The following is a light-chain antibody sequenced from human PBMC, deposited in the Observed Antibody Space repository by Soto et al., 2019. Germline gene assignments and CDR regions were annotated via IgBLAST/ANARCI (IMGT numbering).Light chain of an antibody. CDR2: GAS. CDR3: QQYNNWLRT. J-gene: IGKJ3*01. Sequence: EIVMTQSPATLSVSPGERATLSCRASQSVSSNLAWYQQKPGQAPRLLIYGASTRATGFPARFSGSGSGTEFTLTIRSLQSEDFAVYYCQQYNNWLRTFGPGTKVDIK. V-gene: IGKV3-15*01. CDR1: QSVSSN.